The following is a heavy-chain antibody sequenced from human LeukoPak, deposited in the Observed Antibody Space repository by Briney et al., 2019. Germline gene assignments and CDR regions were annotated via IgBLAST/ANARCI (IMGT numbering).Heavy chain of an antibody. Sequence: GGSLRLSCAASGFTFSSYAMSWVRQAPGKGLEWVSAISGSGGSTYYADSVKGRFTISRDNAKNTLYLQMNSLRADDTAIYYCARAPSEWAYYFDYWGQGTLVTVSS. D-gene: IGHD3-3*01. CDR1: GFTFSSYA. J-gene: IGHJ4*02. CDR3: ARAPSEWAYYFDY. CDR2: ISGSGGST. V-gene: IGHV3-23*01.